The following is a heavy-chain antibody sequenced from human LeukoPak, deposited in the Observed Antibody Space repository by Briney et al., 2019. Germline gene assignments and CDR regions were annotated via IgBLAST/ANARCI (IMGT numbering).Heavy chain of an antibody. Sequence: ASAKVSCKASGYTFTGYYMHWVRQAPGQGLEWMGIINPSGGSTSYAQKFQGRVTMTRDTSTITVYMELSSLRSEDTAVYYCARGNFDIVVVTAIPDRAEYFQHWGQGTLVTVSS. J-gene: IGHJ1*01. CDR1: GYTFTGYY. CDR3: ARGNFDIVVVTAIPDRAEYFQH. CDR2: INPSGGST. D-gene: IGHD2-21*02. V-gene: IGHV1-46*01.